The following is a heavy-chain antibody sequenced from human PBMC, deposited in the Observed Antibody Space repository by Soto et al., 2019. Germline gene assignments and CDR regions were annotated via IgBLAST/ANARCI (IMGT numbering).Heavy chain of an antibody. CDR1: GFTFSSYG. CDR2: IWYDGSNK. V-gene: IGHV3-33*01. D-gene: IGHD4-17*01. J-gene: IGHJ6*03. Sequence: GGSLRLSCAASGFTFSSYGMHWVRQAPGKGLEWVAVIWYDGSNKYYADSVKGRLTISRDNSKNTLYLQMNSLRAEDTAVYYCARDGGYGDYGTLYYYYMDVWGKGTTVTVSS. CDR3: ARDGGYGDYGTLYYYYMDV.